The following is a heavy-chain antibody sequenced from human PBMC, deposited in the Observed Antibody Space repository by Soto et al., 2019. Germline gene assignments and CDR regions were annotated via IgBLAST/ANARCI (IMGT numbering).Heavy chain of an antibody. CDR3: ARDPLGMTTVTTLPLDH. CDR1: GGTFSSYT. Sequence: SVKVSCKASGGTFSSYTISWVRQAAGQGLEWMGRIIPILGIANYEQKFQGRVTITADKSTSTAYMELSSLRSEDTAVYYCARDPLGMTTVTTLPLDHWGQGTLVTVSS. D-gene: IGHD4-17*01. V-gene: IGHV1-69*04. CDR2: IIPILGIA. J-gene: IGHJ4*02.